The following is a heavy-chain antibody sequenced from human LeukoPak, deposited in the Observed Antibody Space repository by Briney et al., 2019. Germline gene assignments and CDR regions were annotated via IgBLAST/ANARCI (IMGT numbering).Heavy chain of an antibody. V-gene: IGHV4-39*07. D-gene: IGHD3-10*01. CDR1: GGSISSGGYY. CDR2: IYYSGST. CDR3: ARGDELFDY. Sequence: PSETLSLTCTVSGGSISSGGYYWGWIRQPPGKGLEWIGSIYYSGSTYYNPSLKSRVTISVDTSKNQFSLKLSSVTAADTAVYYCARGDELFDYWGQGTLVTVSS. J-gene: IGHJ4*02.